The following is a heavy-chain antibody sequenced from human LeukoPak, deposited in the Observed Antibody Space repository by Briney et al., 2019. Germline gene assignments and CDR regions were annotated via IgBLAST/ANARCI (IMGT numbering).Heavy chain of an antibody. D-gene: IGHD3-3*01. CDR3: AREAITTFGVVRTHTTYGPHRFDP. Sequence: ASVKVSCEASGYTFTSYGISWVRQTPGQGLEWMGWISAYNGNTNSAQKLQGRVTMTTATSTSTAYMELRSLRSEDTAVYDCAREAITTFGVVRTHTTYGPHRFDPWGQGTLVTVSS. CDR1: GYTFTSYG. J-gene: IGHJ5*02. CDR2: ISAYNGNT. V-gene: IGHV1-18*01.